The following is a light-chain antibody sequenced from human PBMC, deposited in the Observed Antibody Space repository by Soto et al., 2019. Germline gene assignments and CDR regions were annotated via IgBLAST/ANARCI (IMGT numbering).Light chain of an antibody. Sequence: AIQMTQSPSSLSASVGDRVTITCRASQGIRYDLGWYQQKPGKAPKLLLYAASSLQSGFPSRFSGSGSGKDFNSTISSLQPEDFATYNCLQDYNYPRTFGQGTKVEIK. CDR3: LQDYNYPRT. V-gene: IGKV1-6*01. CDR1: QGIRYD. CDR2: AAS. J-gene: IGKJ1*01.